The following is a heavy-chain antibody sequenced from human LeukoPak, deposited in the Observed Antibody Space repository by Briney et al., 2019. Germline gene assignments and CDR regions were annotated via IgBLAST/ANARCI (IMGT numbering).Heavy chain of an antibody. CDR3: ARDHQFTIFGLRRPGGMDV. J-gene: IGHJ6*02. V-gene: IGHV4-59*01. CDR1: GGSISSYY. CDR2: IYYSGST. D-gene: IGHD3/OR15-3a*01. Sequence: SETLSLTCTVSGGSISSYYWSWIRQPPGKGLEWIGYIYYSGSTNYNPSLKSRVTISVDTSKNQFSLKLSSVTAADTAVYYCARDHQFTIFGLRRPGGMDVWGQGTTVTVSS.